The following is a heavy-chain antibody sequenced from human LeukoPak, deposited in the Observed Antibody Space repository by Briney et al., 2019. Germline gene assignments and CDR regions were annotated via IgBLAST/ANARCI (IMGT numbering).Heavy chain of an antibody. CDR3: AKFVGYCSGGSCYGEPFDY. D-gene: IGHD2-15*01. CDR1: GFTFSSYG. J-gene: IGHJ4*02. Sequence: GGSLRLSCAASGFTFSSYGMHWVRQAPGKGLEWVAVIWYDGSNKYYADSVKGRFTISRDNSKNTLYLQMNSLRAEDTAGYYCAKFVGYCSGGSCYGEPFDYWGQGTLVTVSS. CDR2: IWYDGSNK. V-gene: IGHV3-33*06.